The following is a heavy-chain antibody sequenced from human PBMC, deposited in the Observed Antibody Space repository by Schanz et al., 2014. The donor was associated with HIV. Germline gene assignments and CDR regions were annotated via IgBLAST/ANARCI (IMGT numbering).Heavy chain of an antibody. CDR3: ARDRHYYDSKYLGKGNYYYYYGMDV. J-gene: IGHJ6*02. CDR2: IKEDGSEK. V-gene: IGHV3-7*01. CDR1: GFTFSRYW. D-gene: IGHD3-22*01. Sequence: EVQLVESGGGLVQPGGSLRLSCAASGFTFSRYWMTWVRQAPGKGLEWVANIKEDGSEKHHADSVKGRFTISRDNAKNTLSLQMKSLRAEDTAMYYCARDRHYYDSKYLGKGNYYYYYGMDVWGQGTTVTVSS.